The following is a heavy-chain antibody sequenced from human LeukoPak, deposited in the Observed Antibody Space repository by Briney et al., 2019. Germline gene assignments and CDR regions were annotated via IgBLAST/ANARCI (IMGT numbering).Heavy chain of an antibody. CDR2: IKKDGSEK. J-gene: IGHJ6*04. Sequence: GGSLRLSCVASGFTSSAFWMSWVRRPPGKGLEWVANIKKDGSEKEYVDSVKGRFTIFRDNAKNSVYLQMNSLRAEDTAVYYCATFVGAVPGGLLLWGKGTTVIVSS. CDR1: GFTSSAFW. CDR3: ATFVGAVPGGLLL. D-gene: IGHD2-2*01. V-gene: IGHV3-7*01.